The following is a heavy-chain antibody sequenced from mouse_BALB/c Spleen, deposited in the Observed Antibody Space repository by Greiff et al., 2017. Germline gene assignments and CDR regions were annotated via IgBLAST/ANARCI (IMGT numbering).Heavy chain of an antibody. J-gene: IGHJ2*01. CDR2: ISSGGSYT. V-gene: IGHV5-9-3*01. CDR3: ARQGVGYYDY. D-gene: IGHD2-3*01. Sequence: DVMLVESGGGLVKPGGSLKLSCAASGFTFSSYAMSWVRQTPEKRLEWVATISSGGSYTYYPDSVKGRFTISRDNAKNTLYLQMSSLRSEDTAMYYCARQGVGYYDYWGQGTTLTVSS. CDR1: GFTFSSYA.